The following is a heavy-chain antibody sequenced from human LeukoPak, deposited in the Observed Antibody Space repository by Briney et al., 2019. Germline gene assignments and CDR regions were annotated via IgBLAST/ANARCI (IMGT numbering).Heavy chain of an antibody. Sequence: ASVKVSCKTSGYTFTSYGISWVRQAPGQGLEWMGWISAYNGNTNYAQKLQGRVTMTTDTSTSTAYMELRSLRSDDTAVYYCARLGGPYSPADFDYWGQGTLVTVSS. CDR3: ARLGGPYSPADFDY. CDR1: GYTFTSYG. D-gene: IGHD2-2*01. J-gene: IGHJ4*02. V-gene: IGHV1-18*01. CDR2: ISAYNGNT.